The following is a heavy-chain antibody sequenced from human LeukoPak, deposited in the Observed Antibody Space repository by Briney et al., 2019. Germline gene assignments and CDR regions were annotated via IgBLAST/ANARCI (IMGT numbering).Heavy chain of an antibody. J-gene: IGHJ6*03. CDR3: ARGPQAYYYYMDV. CDR2: ISSSSSYI. V-gene: IGHV3-21*01. CDR1: GFTFSSYS. Sequence: GGSLRLSCAASGFTFSSYSMNWVRQAPGKGLEWVSSISSSSSYIYYADSVKGRFTISRDNAKNSLYLQMNSLRAEDTAVYYCARGPQAYYYYMDVWGKGTTVTISS.